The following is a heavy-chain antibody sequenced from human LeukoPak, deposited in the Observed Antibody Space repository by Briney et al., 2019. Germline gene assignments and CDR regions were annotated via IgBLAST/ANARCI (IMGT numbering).Heavy chain of an antibody. Sequence: SETLSLTCTVSGYSISSGYYWGWIRQPPGKGLEWIGSIYHSGSTYYNPSLKSRVTISVDTSKNQFSLKLRFVTAADTAVYYCARVRCSGGSCPYYYYYYYMDVWGKGTTVTVSS. D-gene: IGHD2-15*01. CDR1: GYSISSGYY. CDR2: IYHSGST. CDR3: ARVRCSGGSCPYYYYYYYMDV. V-gene: IGHV4-38-2*02. J-gene: IGHJ6*03.